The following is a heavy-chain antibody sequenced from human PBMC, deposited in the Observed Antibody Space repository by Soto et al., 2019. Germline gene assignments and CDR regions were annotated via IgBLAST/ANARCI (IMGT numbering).Heavy chain of an antibody. CDR2: IYYSGST. V-gene: IGHV4-61*01. CDR3: ARDRATVTPYANYYYYYYGMDV. CDR1: GGSVSSGSYY. D-gene: IGHD4-4*01. Sequence: SETLSLTCTVSGGSVSSGSYYWSWIRQPPGKGLEWIGYIYYSGSTNYNPALKSRVTISVDTSKSQFSLKLSSVTAADTAVYYCARDRATVTPYANYYYYYYGMDVWGQGTTVTVSS. J-gene: IGHJ6*02.